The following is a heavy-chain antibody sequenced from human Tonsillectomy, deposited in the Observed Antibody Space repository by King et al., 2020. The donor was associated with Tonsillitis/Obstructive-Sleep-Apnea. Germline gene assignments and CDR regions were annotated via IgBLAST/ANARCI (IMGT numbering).Heavy chain of an antibody. J-gene: IGHJ6*03. CDR2: INPSGGST. D-gene: IGHD2-2*01. CDR1: GYTFTSYY. Sequence: QLVQSGAEVKKPGASVKVSCKASGYTFTSYYMHWVRQAPGQGLEWMGIINPSGGSTSYAQKFQGRVTMTRDTSTSTVYMELSSLRSEDTAVYYCARGPGYCTSTNCYGVYYYMDVWGKGTTVTVSS. CDR3: ARGPGYCTSTNCYGVYYYMDV. V-gene: IGHV1-46*01.